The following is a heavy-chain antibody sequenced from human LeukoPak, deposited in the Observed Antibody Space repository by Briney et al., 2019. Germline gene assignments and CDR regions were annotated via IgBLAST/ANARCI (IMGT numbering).Heavy chain of an antibody. Sequence: GGSLRLSCAASGFTFSSYSMNWVRQAPGKGLEWVSSISSSSSYIYYADSVKGRFTISRDDAKNSLYLQMNSLRAEDTAVYYCARDSHEVVTIFGRPYYYYGMDVWGQGTTVTVSS. CDR1: GFTFSSYS. J-gene: IGHJ6*02. D-gene: IGHD3-3*01. V-gene: IGHV3-21*01. CDR3: ARDSHEVVTIFGRPYYYYGMDV. CDR2: ISSSSSYI.